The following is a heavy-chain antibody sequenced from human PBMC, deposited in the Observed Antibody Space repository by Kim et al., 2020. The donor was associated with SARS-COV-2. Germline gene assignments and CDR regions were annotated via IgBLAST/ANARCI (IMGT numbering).Heavy chain of an antibody. D-gene: IGHD6-13*01. CDR2: TYYRSKWYN. Sequence: SQTLSLTCAISGDSVSSNSAAWHWIRQSPSRGLEWLGRTYYRSKWYNDYAVSVKSRITINPDTSKNQFSLQLNSVTPEDTAVYYCARARYSSSWTDNWFDPWGQGTLVTVSS. J-gene: IGHJ5*02. V-gene: IGHV6-1*01. CDR3: ARARYSSSWTDNWFDP. CDR1: GDSVSSNSAA.